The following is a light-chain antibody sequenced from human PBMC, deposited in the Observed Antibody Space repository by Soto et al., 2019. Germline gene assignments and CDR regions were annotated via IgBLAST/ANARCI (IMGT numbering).Light chain of an antibody. Sequence: IVLTQSPGTLSLSPGERAALSCRASQDVSSSYLAWYQQKPGQAPRLLIYGASSRATGIPDRFSGSGSGTDFTLTISTLEPEDFAVYYCQQYGSSPSSFGQGTKLEIK. CDR3: QQYGSSPSS. J-gene: IGKJ2*01. CDR1: QDVSSSY. V-gene: IGKV3-20*01. CDR2: GAS.